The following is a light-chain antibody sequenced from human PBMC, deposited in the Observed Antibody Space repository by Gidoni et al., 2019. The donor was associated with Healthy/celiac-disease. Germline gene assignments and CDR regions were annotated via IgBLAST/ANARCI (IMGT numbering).Light chain of an antibody. CDR2: GAS. J-gene: IGKJ4*01. CDR1: QSVSSTY. V-gene: IGKV3-20*01. CDR3: QQYGSSPI. Sequence: EIVLPQAPGTLSLSPGERATLSCRASQSVSSTYLAWYQQKPGQAPRLLIYGASSRATGIPDRFSGSGSGTDFTLTISILEPEDFAVYYCQQYGSSPIFGGGTKVEIK.